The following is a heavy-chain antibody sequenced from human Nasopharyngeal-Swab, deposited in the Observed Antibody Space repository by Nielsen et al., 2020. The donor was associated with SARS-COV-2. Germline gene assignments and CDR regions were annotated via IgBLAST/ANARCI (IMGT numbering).Heavy chain of an antibody. CDR1: GFTFRSYA. CDR3: AKDQRTTMIVVVINAPLLDY. J-gene: IGHJ4*02. CDR2: ISGSDHTT. V-gene: IGHV3-23*01. D-gene: IGHD3-22*01. Sequence: GVLKISCAASGFTFRSYAISWVRQAPGKGLEWVSVISGSDHTTYYADSVKGRFTISRDNSKNTLYLQMNSLRAEDTAVYYCAKDQRTTMIVVVINAPLLDYWGQGTLVTVSS.